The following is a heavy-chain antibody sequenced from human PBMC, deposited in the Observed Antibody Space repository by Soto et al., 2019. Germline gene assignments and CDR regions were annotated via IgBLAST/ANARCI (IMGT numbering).Heavy chain of an antibody. V-gene: IGHV3-15*01. Sequence: TWASSGMTFSNAWMSWVLPPPGKGLEWVGRIKSKTDGGTTDYAAPVKGRFTISRDDSKNTLYLQMNSLKTEDTAVYYCTTGSGQLTIPFGAVIFRPGNDYCGQRTLGTCSS. D-gene: IGHD3-16*02. CDR1: GMTFSNAW. CDR3: TTGSGQLTIPFGAVIFRPGNDY. CDR2: IKSKTDGGTT. J-gene: IGHJ4*02.